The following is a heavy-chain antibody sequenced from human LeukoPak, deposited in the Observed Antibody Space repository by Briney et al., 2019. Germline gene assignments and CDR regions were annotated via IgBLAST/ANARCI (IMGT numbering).Heavy chain of an antibody. D-gene: IGHD4-23*01. CDR3: AIDYGGNGDAFDI. CDR1: GYTFTGYY. J-gene: IGHJ3*02. CDR2: INPNSGGT. V-gene: IGHV1-2*06. Sequence: ASVKVSCRASGYTFTGYYMHWVRQAPGQGLEWMGRINPNSGGTNYAQKFQGRVTMTRDTSISTAYMELSRLRSDDTAVYYCAIDYGGNGDAFDIWGQGTMVTVSS.